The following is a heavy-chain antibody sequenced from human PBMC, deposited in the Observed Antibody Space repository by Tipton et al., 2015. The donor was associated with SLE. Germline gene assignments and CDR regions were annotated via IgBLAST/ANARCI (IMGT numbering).Heavy chain of an antibody. V-gene: IGHV4-59*01. CDR1: GGSISSYY. Sequence: LRLSCTVSGGSISSYYWSWIRQPPGKGLEWIGYIYYSGSTNYNPSLKSRVTISVDTSKNQFSLKLSSVTAADTAVYYCARAPVFDYWGQGTLVTVSS. J-gene: IGHJ4*02. CDR3: ARAPVFDY. CDR2: IYYSGST.